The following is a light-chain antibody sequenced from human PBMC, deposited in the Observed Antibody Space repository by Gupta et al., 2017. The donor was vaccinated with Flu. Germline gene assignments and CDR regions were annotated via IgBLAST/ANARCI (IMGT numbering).Light chain of an antibody. J-gene: IGKJ4*01. Sequence: PSSLSASVGDRVTITCRASQSISSYLNWYQQKPGKAPKLLIYAASSLQSGVPSSFSGSGSGTDFTLTISSLQPEDFATYYCQQSYSTPPTFGGGTKVEIK. V-gene: IGKV1-39*01. CDR3: QQSYSTPPT. CDR1: QSISSY. CDR2: AAS.